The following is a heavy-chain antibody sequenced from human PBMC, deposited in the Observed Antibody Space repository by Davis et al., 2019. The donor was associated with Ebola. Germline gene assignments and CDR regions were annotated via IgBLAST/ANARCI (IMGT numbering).Heavy chain of an antibody. D-gene: IGHD2-15*01. CDR2: IKQDGSEK. CDR3: ARVYCSGGSCYGYAFDI. Sequence: GESLKISCAASGFTFNTYAMSWVRQAPGKGLEWVANIKQDGSEKYYVDSVKGRFTISRDNAKNSLYLQMNSLRAEDTAVYYCARVYCSGGSCYGYAFDIWGQGTMVTVSS. J-gene: IGHJ3*02. CDR1: GFTFNTYA. V-gene: IGHV3-7*03.